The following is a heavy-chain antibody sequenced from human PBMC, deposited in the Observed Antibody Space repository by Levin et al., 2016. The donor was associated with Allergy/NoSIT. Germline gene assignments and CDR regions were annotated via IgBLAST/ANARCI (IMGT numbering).Heavy chain of an antibody. Sequence: SETLSLTCTVSGGSISSYYWSWIRQPPRKGLEWIGYMYYSGSTNYNPSLKSRVTISVDTSKNQFSLKLSSVTAADTAVYYCARARGSYYYYYMDVWGKGTTVTVSS. CDR2: MYYSGST. J-gene: IGHJ6*03. CDR1: GGSISSYY. D-gene: IGHD3-10*01. CDR3: ARARGSYYYYYMDV. V-gene: IGHV4-59*13.